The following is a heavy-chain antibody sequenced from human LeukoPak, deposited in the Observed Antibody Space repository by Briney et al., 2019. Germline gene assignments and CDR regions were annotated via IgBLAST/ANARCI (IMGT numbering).Heavy chain of an antibody. CDR3: AKRYSSSWLGLDY. CDR2: ISPSGGTT. J-gene: IGHJ4*02. CDR1: GFTFSSHA. Sequence: WGSLRLSCSASGFTFSSHAMSWVRQAPGKGLEWASAISPSGGTTNYADSVEGRFTISRDNSRNTVYLQMSSLRAEDTAIYYCAKRYSSSWLGLDYWGQGTLVTVSS. D-gene: IGHD6-13*01. V-gene: IGHV3-23*01.